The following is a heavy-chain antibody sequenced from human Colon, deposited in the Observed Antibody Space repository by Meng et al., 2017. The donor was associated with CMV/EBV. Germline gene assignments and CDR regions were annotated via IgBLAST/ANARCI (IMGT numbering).Heavy chain of an antibody. CDR2: IGGRSGRT. CDR1: GITFSIDD. Sequence: GESLKISCAASGITFSIDDMSWARQAPGKGLEWVSTIGGRSGRTHYADSVKGRFTISRDNSKNTLYLQMNSLRAEDTAIYYCDASDYWGQGTQVTVSS. J-gene: IGHJ4*02. CDR3: DASDY. D-gene: IGHD6-6*01. V-gene: IGHV3-23*01.